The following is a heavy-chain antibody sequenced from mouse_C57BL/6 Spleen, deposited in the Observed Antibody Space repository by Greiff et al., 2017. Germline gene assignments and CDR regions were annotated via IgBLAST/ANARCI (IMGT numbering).Heavy chain of an antibody. CDR1: GYSITSGYY. CDR2: ISYDGSN. D-gene: IGHD2-4*01. Sequence: EVKVEESGPGLVKPSQSLSLTCSVTGYSITSGYYWNWIRQFPGNKLEWMGYISYDGSNNYNPSLKNRISITRDTSKNQFFLKLNSVTTEDTATYYCAIYYDYDEEAWFAYWGQGTLVTVSA. V-gene: IGHV3-6*01. CDR3: AIYYDYDEEAWFAY. J-gene: IGHJ3*01.